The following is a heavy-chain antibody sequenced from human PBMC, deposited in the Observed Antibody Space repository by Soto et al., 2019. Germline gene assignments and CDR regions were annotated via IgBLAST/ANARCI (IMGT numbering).Heavy chain of an antibody. V-gene: IGHV1-24*01. Sequence: GASVKVSCKVSGYTLTELSMHWVRQAPGKGLEWMGGFDPEDGETIYAQKFQGRVTMTEDTSTDTAYMELSSLRSEDTAVYYCATDADWNGGLDYWGQGTLVTVS. CDR3: ATDADWNGGLDY. J-gene: IGHJ4*02. CDR2: FDPEDGET. CDR1: GYTLTELS. D-gene: IGHD1-1*01.